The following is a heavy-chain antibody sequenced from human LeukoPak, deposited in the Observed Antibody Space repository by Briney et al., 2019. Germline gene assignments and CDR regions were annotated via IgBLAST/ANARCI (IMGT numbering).Heavy chain of an antibody. D-gene: IGHD6-13*01. J-gene: IGHJ4*02. CDR3: ARILAAADMYYFDY. CDR2: IYTSGST. V-gene: IGHV4-61*02. Sequence: SETLSLTCTVSGGSISSGSYYWSCIRQPAGKGLECIRRIYTSGSTNYNPSLKSRVTISVDTSKNQFSLKLSSVTAADTAVYYCARILAAADMYYFDYWGQGTLVTVSS. CDR1: GGSISSGSYY.